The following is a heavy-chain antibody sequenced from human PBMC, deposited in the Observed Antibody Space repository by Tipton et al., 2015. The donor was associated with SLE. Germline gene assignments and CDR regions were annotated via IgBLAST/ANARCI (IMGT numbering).Heavy chain of an antibody. Sequence: LRLSGTVSGGSISSDTYYWDWIRQPPGEGLEWIGSIYYTGSAYHNPSLKSRVTISVDTSKNQFSLKLSSVTAADTAVYYCAKNGDYSSPPEYFQHWGQGTLVTVSS. CDR3: AKNGDYSSPPEYFQH. CDR1: GGSISSDTYY. V-gene: IGHV4-39*07. CDR2: IYYTGSA. D-gene: IGHD6-19*01. J-gene: IGHJ1*01.